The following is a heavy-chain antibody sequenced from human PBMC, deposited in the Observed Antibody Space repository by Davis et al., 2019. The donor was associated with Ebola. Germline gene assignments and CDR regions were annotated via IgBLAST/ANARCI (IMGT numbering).Heavy chain of an antibody. J-gene: IGHJ4*02. CDR3: ARRYYDILTGYYHFDY. CDR1: GYSFTSYW. Sequence: GESLKISCQGSGYSFTSYWIGWVRQMPGKGLEWMGIIYPGDSDTRYSPSFQGQVTISADKSISTAYLQWSSLKASDTAMYYCARRYYDILTGYYHFDYWGQGTLVTVSS. CDR2: IYPGDSDT. D-gene: IGHD3-9*01. V-gene: IGHV5-51*01.